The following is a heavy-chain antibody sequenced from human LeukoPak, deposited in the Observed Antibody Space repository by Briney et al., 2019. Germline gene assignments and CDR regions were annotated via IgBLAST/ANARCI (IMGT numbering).Heavy chain of an antibody. J-gene: IGHJ4*02. V-gene: IGHV4-34*01. Sequence: SETLSLTCAVYGGSFSGYYWSWIRQPPGKGLEWIGEINHSGSTNYNPSLKSRVTISVDTSKNQFSLKLSSVTAADTAVYYCARGNILTGYTYYFDYWGQGTLVTVSS. CDR2: INHSGST. D-gene: IGHD3-9*01. CDR3: ARGNILTGYTYYFDY. CDR1: GGSFSGYY.